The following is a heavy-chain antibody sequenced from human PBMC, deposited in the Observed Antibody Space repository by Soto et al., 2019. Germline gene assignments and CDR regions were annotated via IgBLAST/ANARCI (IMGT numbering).Heavy chain of an antibody. CDR3: ARVYWSSSWYPGWFDP. J-gene: IGHJ5*02. CDR2: IIAYNGNT. V-gene: IGHV1-18*04. CDR1: GYTXTSYG. Sequence: SXKVSYKASGYTXTSYGIRLVRQAPGQGLEWMGWIIAYNGNTNYAQKLQGRVTMTTETSTSTAYMELRSLRSDETAVYYCARVYWSSSWYPGWFDPWGQGTLVTVSS. D-gene: IGHD6-13*01.